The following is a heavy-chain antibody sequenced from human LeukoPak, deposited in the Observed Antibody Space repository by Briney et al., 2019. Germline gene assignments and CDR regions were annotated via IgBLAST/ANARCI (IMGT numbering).Heavy chain of an antibody. CDR3: ARHGIMITFGGVIVRNWFDP. D-gene: IGHD3-16*02. Sequence: SETLSLTCAVYGGSFSGYYWSWIRQPPGKGLEWIGEINHSGSTNYNPSLKSRVTISVDTSKNQFSLKLSSVTAADTAVYYCARHGIMITFGGVIVRNWFDPWGQGTLVTVSS. CDR1: GGSFSGYY. V-gene: IGHV4-34*01. J-gene: IGHJ5*02. CDR2: INHSGST.